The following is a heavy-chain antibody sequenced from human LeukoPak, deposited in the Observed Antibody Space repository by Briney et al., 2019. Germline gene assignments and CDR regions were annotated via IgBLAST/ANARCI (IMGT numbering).Heavy chain of an antibody. V-gene: IGHV4-59*08. Sequence: SETLSLTCAVSGASISSGYWWSWIRQPPGKGLEWIGYISYSGRTYYNPSLRSRVTISVDTSKNHFSLKLSSVTAADTAVYYCARGLYRYGRSTFDYWGQGTLVTVSS. CDR3: ARGLYRYGRSTFDY. D-gene: IGHD2-2*02. CDR1: GASISSGYW. CDR2: ISYSGRT. J-gene: IGHJ4*02.